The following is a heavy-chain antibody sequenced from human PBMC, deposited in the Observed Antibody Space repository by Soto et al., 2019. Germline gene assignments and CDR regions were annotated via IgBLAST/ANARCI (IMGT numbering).Heavy chain of an antibody. J-gene: IGHJ4*02. V-gene: IGHV3-7*03. CDR3: ARDGLLFSGPYRPSRFDY. CDR2: IKHDTSEA. Sequence: GGSLRLSCAASGFKFSDYWMSWVRQAPGKGLEWVGNIKHDTSEAHYADSVKGRFTITRDNIKNFLFLQMNGLRSDDTASYYCARDGLLFSGPYRPSRFDYCGLGTLVTVSS. CDR1: GFKFSDYW. D-gene: IGHD3-16*02.